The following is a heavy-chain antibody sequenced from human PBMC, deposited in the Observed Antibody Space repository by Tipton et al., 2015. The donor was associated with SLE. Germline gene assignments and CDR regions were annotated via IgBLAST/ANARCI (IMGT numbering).Heavy chain of an antibody. V-gene: IGHV4-34*01. CDR3: ARAPGQPWPLDY. CDR2: INHSGTT. D-gene: IGHD3-10*01. Sequence: TLSLTCAVYGGSFSGYYWSWIRQPPGKGLEWIGEINHSGTTNYNPSLKSRVTISVDTSKNQFSLKVSSVTAADTAVYYCARAPGQPWPLDYWGQGTLVTVSS. CDR1: GGSFSGYY. J-gene: IGHJ4*02.